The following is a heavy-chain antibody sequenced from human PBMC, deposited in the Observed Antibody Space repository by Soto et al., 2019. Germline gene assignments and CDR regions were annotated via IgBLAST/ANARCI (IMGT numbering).Heavy chain of an antibody. J-gene: IGHJ4*02. V-gene: IGHV4-59*01. CDR2: INYSGST. Sequence: SETLSLTCTVSGGSISSNYWSWFRQLPGRGLEWIGYINYSGSTYYNPSLKSRVTISVDTSKNQFSLRLSSVTAADTAVYYCARWVSGSFDFWGQGTLVTVSS. D-gene: IGHD6-19*01. CDR3: ARWVSGSFDF. CDR1: GGSISSNY.